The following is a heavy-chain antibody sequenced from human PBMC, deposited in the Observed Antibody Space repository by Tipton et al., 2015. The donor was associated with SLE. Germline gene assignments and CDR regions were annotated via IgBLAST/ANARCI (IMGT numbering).Heavy chain of an antibody. V-gene: IGHV3-30-3*01. CDR1: GFTFSSYA. Sequence: SLRLSCAASGFTFSSYAMHWVRQAPGKGLEWVAVISYDGSNKYYADSVKGRFTISRDNSKNTLYLQMNSLRAEDTAVYYCARSGLDWYFDLWGRGTLVTVSS. CDR3: ARSGLDWYFDL. J-gene: IGHJ2*01. D-gene: IGHD1-14*01. CDR2: ISYDGSNK.